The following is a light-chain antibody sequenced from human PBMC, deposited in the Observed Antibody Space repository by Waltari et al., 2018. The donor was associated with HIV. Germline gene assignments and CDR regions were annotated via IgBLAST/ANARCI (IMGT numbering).Light chain of an antibody. Sequence: QSALTQPPSVSGSPGQSVTLSSPGTSSDVGSYHLVSWYQQSPVTAPKLMVYEVTYRPSGVPERFSGAKSGNTASLTISGLQAEDEADYYCSSFTSSSTVVFGGGTKLTVL. V-gene: IGLV2-18*02. J-gene: IGLJ3*02. CDR2: EVT. CDR1: SSDVGSYHL. CDR3: SSFTSSSTVV.